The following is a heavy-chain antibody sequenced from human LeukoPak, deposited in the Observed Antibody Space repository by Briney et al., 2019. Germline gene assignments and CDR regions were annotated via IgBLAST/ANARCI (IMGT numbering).Heavy chain of an antibody. CDR3: ARDPFFSVP. CDR1: GFTFSNYN. D-gene: IGHD2/OR15-2a*01. Sequence: PGGSLRLSCAASGFTFSNYNMNWVRQAPGEGLEWVSSITSSSTYIYYADSVKGRFTISRDNAENSLYLQMNSLRVDDTALYYCARDPFFSVPWGQGTLVTVSS. J-gene: IGHJ5*02. V-gene: IGHV3-21*01. CDR2: ITSSSTYI.